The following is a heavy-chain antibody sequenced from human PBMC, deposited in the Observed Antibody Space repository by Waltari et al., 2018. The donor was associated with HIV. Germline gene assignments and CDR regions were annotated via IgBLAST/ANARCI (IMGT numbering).Heavy chain of an antibody. D-gene: IGHD3-22*01. CDR3: ASSWGNSAYYD. CDR2: IIGSGSYI. Sequence: EVQLLESVGGLVQQGGSLRLSCAASGLTFSAFDMTWVRQAPGKGLEWVSIIGSGSYIYYAESVKGRFTISRDNSKSALYLDMDNLRADDTAVYFCASSWGNSAYYDWGQGTLVTVSS. V-gene: IGHV3-23*01. J-gene: IGHJ4*02. CDR1: GLTFSAFD.